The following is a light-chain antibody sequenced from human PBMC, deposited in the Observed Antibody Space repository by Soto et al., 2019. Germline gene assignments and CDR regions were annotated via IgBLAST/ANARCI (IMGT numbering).Light chain of an antibody. Sequence: QSALTQPRSVSGSPGQSVTISCTGTSSDVGGYKYVSWYQQHPGKVPNLIIYDVSERPSGVPDRFSGSKSGNTASLSISGLQAEDEADYYCCSYAGSYTLLFGGGTQLTVL. V-gene: IGLV2-11*01. J-gene: IGLJ7*01. CDR2: DVS. CDR3: CSYAGSYTLL. CDR1: SSDVGGYKY.